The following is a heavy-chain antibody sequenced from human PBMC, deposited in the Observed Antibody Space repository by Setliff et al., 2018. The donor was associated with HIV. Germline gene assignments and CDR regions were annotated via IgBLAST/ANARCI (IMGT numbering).Heavy chain of an antibody. CDR3: ARGATLLPGYSDRWEYFYMDV. Sequence: SETLSLTCAVYGGSFSGYNWNWIRQPPGKGLEWIGEINHSGSTHYNPPLKSRATISVDTSKNQFSLRLNSVTAADTAVYYCARGATLLPGYSDRWEYFYMDVWGKGTTVTVSS. CDR1: GGSFSGYN. CDR2: INHSGST. D-gene: IGHD5-12*01. J-gene: IGHJ6*03. V-gene: IGHV4-34*01.